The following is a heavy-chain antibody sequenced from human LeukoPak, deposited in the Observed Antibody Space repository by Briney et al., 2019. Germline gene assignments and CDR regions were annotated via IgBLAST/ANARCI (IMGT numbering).Heavy chain of an antibody. Sequence: GGSLRLSCAASGFTFSSYAMNWVRQAPGKGLEWVSGIGGSGTSTYYADSVKGRFTISRDNSENTLYLQMNSLRADDTAVYSCAKGGYYDNSGYYYFDYWGQGTLVIVSS. J-gene: IGHJ4*02. D-gene: IGHD3-22*01. CDR2: IGGSGTST. V-gene: IGHV3-23*01. CDR3: AKGGYYDNSGYYYFDY. CDR1: GFTFSSYA.